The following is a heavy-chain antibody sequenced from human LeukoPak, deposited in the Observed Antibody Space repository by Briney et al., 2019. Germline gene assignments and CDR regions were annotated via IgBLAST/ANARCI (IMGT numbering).Heavy chain of an antibody. Sequence: SETLSLTCTVSGGSISSSTYYWGWIRQPPGKGLEWIGNIYYSGSTYYNPSLKSRVTISVDTSKNQFSLKLTSVTAADTTVYYCARSKSSSSSDAFDIWGQGTMVTVSS. J-gene: IGHJ3*02. CDR2: IYYSGST. D-gene: IGHD6-6*01. V-gene: IGHV4-39*01. CDR1: GGSISSSTYY. CDR3: ARSKSSSSSDAFDI.